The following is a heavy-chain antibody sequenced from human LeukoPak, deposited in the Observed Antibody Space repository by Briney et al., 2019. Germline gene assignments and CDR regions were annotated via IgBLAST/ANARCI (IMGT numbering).Heavy chain of an antibody. CDR1: GYTFTGYY. D-gene: IGHD4-23*01. CDR3: ARVSYGGNFPPGY. CDR2: INPNSGGT. V-gene: IGHV1-2*02. Sequence: GASVKVSCKASGYTFTGYYMHWVRQAPGQGLEWMGWINPNSGGTNYAQKFQGRVTMTRDTSISTAYMELSRLRSDDTAVYYCARVSYGGNFPPGYWGQGTLVTVSS. J-gene: IGHJ4*02.